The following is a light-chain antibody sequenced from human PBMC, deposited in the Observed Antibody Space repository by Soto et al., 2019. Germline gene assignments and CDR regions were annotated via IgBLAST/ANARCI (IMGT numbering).Light chain of an antibody. CDR1: QSISSW. V-gene: IGKV1-5*01. J-gene: IGKJ2*01. Sequence: DIQMTQSPSTLSASVGDRVTITCRARQSISSWLAWYQQKPGKAPKFLISDASNLESGVPSRFSGSGSGTEFTLTIDSLQPDDFATYYCHQYNNYPYTFGQGTTLEIK. CDR2: DAS. CDR3: HQYNNYPYT.